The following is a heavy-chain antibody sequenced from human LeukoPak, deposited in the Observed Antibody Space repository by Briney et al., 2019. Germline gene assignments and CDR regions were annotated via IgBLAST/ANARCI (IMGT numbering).Heavy chain of an antibody. V-gene: IGHV3-66*02. J-gene: IGHJ4*02. Sequence: PSGGSLRLSCAASGFTFSSYSMNWVRQAPGKGLEWVSVIYSGGSTYYGDSVKGRFTISRDNSKNTLYLQMNSLDRRYCSGSSCYSGVDYWGQGTLVTVSS. CDR2: IYSGGST. D-gene: IGHD2-15*01. CDR3: YSGVDY. CDR1: GFTFSSYS.